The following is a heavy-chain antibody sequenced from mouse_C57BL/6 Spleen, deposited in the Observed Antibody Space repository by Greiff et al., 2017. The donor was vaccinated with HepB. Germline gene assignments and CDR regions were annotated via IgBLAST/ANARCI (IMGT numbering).Heavy chain of an antibody. Sequence: QVQLKQSGAELVRPGTSVKVSCKASGYAFTNYLIEWVKQRPGQGLEWIGVINPGSGGTNYNEKFKGKATLTADKSSSTAYMQLSSLTSEDSAVYFCASKANDRPYYAMDYWGQGTSVTVSS. J-gene: IGHJ4*01. CDR1: GYAFTNYL. V-gene: IGHV1-54*01. D-gene: IGHD2-3*01. CDR2: INPGSGGT. CDR3: ASKANDRPYYAMDY.